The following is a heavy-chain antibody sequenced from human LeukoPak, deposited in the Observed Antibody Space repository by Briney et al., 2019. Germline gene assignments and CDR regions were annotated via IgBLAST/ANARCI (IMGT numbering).Heavy chain of an antibody. J-gene: IGHJ4*02. V-gene: IGHV3-23*01. CDR1: GFTFSSYA. D-gene: IGHD3-10*01. CDR3: ATYGSGSYYRKAFDY. Sequence: GGSLRLSCAASGFTFSSYAMSWVRQAPGKGLEWVSSITISGATTYYADSVKGRLTTSRDNSKTTLYLQMKSLRAEDTAVYYCATYGSGSYYRKAFDYWGQGTLVTVSS. CDR2: ITISGATT.